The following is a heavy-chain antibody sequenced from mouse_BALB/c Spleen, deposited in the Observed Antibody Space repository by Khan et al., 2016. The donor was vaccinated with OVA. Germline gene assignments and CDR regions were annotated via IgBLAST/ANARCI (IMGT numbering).Heavy chain of an antibody. D-gene: IGHD2-14*01. V-gene: IGHV2-6-4*01. Sequence: QVQLKQSGPGLVAPSQSLSITCTVSGFSLSSYNIHWVRQPPGKGLEWLGMIWGGGGTDYNSTLKSRLSISKDNSKSKVFLKMNSLPTDDTAMYYCSRAYYRYDGYYAMDYWGQGTSVTVSS. J-gene: IGHJ4*01. CDR1: GFSLSSYN. CDR3: SRAYYRYDGYYAMDY. CDR2: IWGGGGT.